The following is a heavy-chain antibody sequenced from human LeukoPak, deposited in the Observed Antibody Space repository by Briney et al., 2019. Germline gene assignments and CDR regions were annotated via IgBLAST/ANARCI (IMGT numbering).Heavy chain of an antibody. CDR1: GFTFSGYS. V-gene: IGHV3-21*01. D-gene: IGHD1-1*01. Sequence: GGSLRLSCAASGFTFSGYSMNWVRQAPGKWLEWVSSISSSSSYIYYADSVKGRFTISRDNAKNSLYLQMNSLRAEDTAVYYCARANTTPFDYWGQGTLVTVSS. CDR3: ARANTTPFDY. J-gene: IGHJ4*02. CDR2: ISSSSSYI.